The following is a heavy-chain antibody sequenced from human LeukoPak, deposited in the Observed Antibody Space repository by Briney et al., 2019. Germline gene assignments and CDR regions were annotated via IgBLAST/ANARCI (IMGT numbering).Heavy chain of an antibody. Sequence: SETLFLTCTVSGGSISSYYWNWIRQPPGKGLEWIGYIYYSGSTSYNPSLKSRVTISVDTSKNQFSLKLSSVTAADTAVYYCARAPDPSWFDPWGQGTLVTVSS. V-gene: IGHV4-59*01. J-gene: IGHJ5*02. CDR2: IYYSGST. CDR3: ARAPDPSWFDP. CDR1: GGSISSYY.